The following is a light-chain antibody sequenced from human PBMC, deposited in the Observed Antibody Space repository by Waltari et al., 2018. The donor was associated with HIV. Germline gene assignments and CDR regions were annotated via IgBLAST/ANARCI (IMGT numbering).Light chain of an antibody. CDR3: LSADSSGTYV. CDR2: KDS. Sequence: SYELTPPPSVSVSLGQMARITCSGEALPKKYAHWYQQKPGQFPVLVIYKDSERPSGIPERFSGSSSGTIVTLTISGVQAEDEADYYCLSADSSGTYVFGTGTKVTVL. CDR1: ALPKKY. J-gene: IGLJ1*01. V-gene: IGLV3-16*01.